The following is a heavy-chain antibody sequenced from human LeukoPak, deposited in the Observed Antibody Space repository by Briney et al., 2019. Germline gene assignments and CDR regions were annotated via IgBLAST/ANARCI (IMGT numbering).Heavy chain of an antibody. V-gene: IGHV1-46*01. CDR1: GYTFTIYY. CDR2: INPSGGST. CDR3: ARVGREGSSPHNSCSY. D-gene: IGHD6-6*01. Sequence: ASVKVSFTASGYTFTIYYMHWVRQAPGQGLEWMGIINPSGGSTSYSQKFQGRVTMTRDTSTSTVYMELSSLRSEDTAVYYCARVGREGSSPHNSCSYWGQGTLVTVSS. J-gene: IGHJ4*02.